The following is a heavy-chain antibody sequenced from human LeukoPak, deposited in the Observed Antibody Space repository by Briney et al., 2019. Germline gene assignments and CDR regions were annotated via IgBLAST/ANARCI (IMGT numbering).Heavy chain of an antibody. D-gene: IGHD5-24*01. J-gene: IGHJ6*02. CDR3: ARPRRDGYNFYGMDV. CDR2: IIPIFGTA. Sequence: GASVKVSCKASGGTFSSYAISWVRQAPGQGLEWMGGIIPIFGTANYAQKFQGGVTITADESTSTAYMELSSLRSEDTAVYYCARPRRDGYNFYGMDVWGQGTTVTVSS. V-gene: IGHV1-69*13. CDR1: GGTFSSYA.